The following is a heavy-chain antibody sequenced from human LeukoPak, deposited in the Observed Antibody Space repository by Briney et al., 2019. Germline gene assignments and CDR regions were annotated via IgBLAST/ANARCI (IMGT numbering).Heavy chain of an antibody. V-gene: IGHV1-2*02. CDR1: GYTFTGYY. Sequence: ASVTVSCKASGYTFTGYYMRWVRQAPGQGLEWMGWINPNSGGTNYAQKFQGRVTMTRDTSISTAYMELSGLRSDDTAVYYCARSYHGSGNYYKLGYWGQGTLVTVSS. D-gene: IGHD3-10*01. CDR3: ARSYHGSGNYYKLGY. J-gene: IGHJ4*02. CDR2: INPNSGGT.